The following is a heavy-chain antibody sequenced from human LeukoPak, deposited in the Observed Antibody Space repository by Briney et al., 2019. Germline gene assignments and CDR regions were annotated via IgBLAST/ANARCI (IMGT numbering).Heavy chain of an antibody. D-gene: IGHD3-10*01. Sequence: GGSLRLSCTASGFTFSSYGMHWVRQAPGKGLEWVAVIWYDGSNKYYADSVKGRFTISRDNSKNTLYLQMNSLRAEDTAVYYCAGSPYGSVIRGWGQGTLVTVSS. V-gene: IGHV3-33*01. CDR1: GFTFSSYG. CDR2: IWYDGSNK. CDR3: AGSPYGSVIRG. J-gene: IGHJ4*02.